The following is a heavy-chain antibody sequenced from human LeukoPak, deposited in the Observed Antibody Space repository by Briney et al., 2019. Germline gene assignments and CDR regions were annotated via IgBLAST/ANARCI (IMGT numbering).Heavy chain of an antibody. Sequence: ASVKVSCKVSRYTFTGYLMHWVRQAPGQGLEWMGWISPNSSETKYAQNFQGRVTMARHTSISTAYIEVSRLRSDDTAVYYCVRGLTTVATWLYLWGRGTLVTVSS. J-gene: IGHJ2*01. CDR3: VRGLTTVATWLYL. D-gene: IGHD4-17*01. CDR2: ISPNSSET. CDR1: RYTFTGYL. V-gene: IGHV1-2*02.